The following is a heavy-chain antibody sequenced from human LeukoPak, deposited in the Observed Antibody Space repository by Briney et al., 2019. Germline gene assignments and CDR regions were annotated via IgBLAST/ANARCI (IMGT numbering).Heavy chain of an antibody. J-gene: IGHJ4*02. Sequence: ASVKVSCTASGHTFTSYYMHWVRQAPGQGLEWMGIINPSGGSTSYAQKFQGRVTMTRDTSTSTVYMELSSLRSEDTAVYYCARDTYDFWSGYFEFGYWGQGTLVTVSS. CDR3: ARDTYDFWSGYFEFGY. V-gene: IGHV1-46*01. D-gene: IGHD3-3*01. CDR1: GHTFTSYY. CDR2: INPSGGST.